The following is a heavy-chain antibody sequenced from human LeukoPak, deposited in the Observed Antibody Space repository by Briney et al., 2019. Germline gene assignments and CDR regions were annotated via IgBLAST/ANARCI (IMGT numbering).Heavy chain of an antibody. V-gene: IGHV3-7*04. D-gene: IGHD2-2*02. CDR1: GFTFSSYW. J-gene: IGHJ6*03. CDR3: ARALAYCSSTNCYTYYYYYMDV. CDR2: IQQDVSDK. Sequence: PGGSLRLSCAASGFTFSSYWMSWARQAPGKGLEWVANIQQDVSDKYYVDSVKGRFTISRDNAKNSLYLQMNSLRAEDTAVYYCARALAYCSSTNCYTYYYYYMDVWGKGTTVTVSS.